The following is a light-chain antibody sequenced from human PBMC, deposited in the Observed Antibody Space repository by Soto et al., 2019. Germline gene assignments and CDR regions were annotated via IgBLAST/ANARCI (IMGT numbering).Light chain of an antibody. CDR3: QQSYSTPRT. J-gene: IGKJ3*01. Sequence: IQLTQSPSSLSASVGDRVTITCRASQSISSYLNWYQQKPGKAPKLLIYAASSLQSGVPSRFSGSGSGTDFILTISNLQPEDFATYYCQQSYSTPRTFGPGTKVDIK. CDR1: QSISSY. CDR2: AAS. V-gene: IGKV1-39*01.